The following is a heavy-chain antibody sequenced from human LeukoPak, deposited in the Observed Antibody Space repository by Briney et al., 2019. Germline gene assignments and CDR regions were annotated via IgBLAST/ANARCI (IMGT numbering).Heavy chain of an antibody. D-gene: IGHD2-15*01. CDR3: ASKVVVAANSYYYYYGMDV. V-gene: IGHV1-69*13. Sequence: SVKVSCKASGGTFSSYAISWVRQAPGQGLEWMGGIIPIFGTANYAQKFQGRVTITADESTSTAYMELSSLRSEDAAVYYCASKVVVAANSYYYYYGMDVWGKGTTVTVSS. CDR1: GGTFSSYA. J-gene: IGHJ6*04. CDR2: IIPIFGTA.